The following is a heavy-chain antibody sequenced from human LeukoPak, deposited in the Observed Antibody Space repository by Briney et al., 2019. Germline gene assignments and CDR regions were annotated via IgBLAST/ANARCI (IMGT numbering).Heavy chain of an antibody. D-gene: IGHD3-3*01. CDR1: GGSISSYY. V-gene: IGHV4-59*08. J-gene: IGHJ5*02. CDR2: IYYSGST. Sequence: PSETLSLTCTVSGGSISSYYWSWIRQPPGKGLEWIGYIYYSGSTNYNPSLKSRVAISVDTSKNQFSLKLSSVTAADTAVYYCARLITIFGVVPSWGQGTLVTVSS. CDR3: ARLITIFGVVPS.